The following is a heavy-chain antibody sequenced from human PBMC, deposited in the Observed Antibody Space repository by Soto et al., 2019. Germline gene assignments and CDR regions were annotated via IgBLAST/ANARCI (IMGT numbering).Heavy chain of an antibody. V-gene: IGHV3-48*02. CDR3: AQIGSGGGFDY. D-gene: IGHD3-10*01. Sequence: PGGSLRLSCAASGFTFSSYSMNWVRQAPGKGLEWVSYISSSSTIYYADSVKGRFTISRDNAKNSLYLQMNSLRDEDTAVYYCAQIGSGGGFDYWGQGT. CDR2: ISSSSTI. J-gene: IGHJ4*02. CDR1: GFTFSSYS.